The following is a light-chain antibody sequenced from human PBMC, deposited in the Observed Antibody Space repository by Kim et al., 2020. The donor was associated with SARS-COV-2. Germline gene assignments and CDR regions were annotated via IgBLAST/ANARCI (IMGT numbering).Light chain of an antibody. CDR1: QSIRSN. J-gene: IGKJ1*01. CDR2: GAS. CDR3: HQYNYWWT. V-gene: IGKV3-15*01. Sequence: EIVMTQSPATLSVSPGERATLSCRASQSIRSNLAWYQHKPGQAPRLLLYGASTRATAIPTRFSGSGSGTEFTLTISSLQSEDFAAYYCHQYNYWWTFGQGTKVDIK.